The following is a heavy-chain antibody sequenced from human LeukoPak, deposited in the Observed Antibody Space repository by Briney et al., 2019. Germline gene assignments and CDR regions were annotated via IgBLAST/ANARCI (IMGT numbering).Heavy chain of an antibody. Sequence: PSETLSLTCAVSGGSIGSDSWWSWVRQPPGKGLEWIGYIYYSGSTNYNPSLKSRVTISVDTSKNQFSLKLSSVTAADTAVYYCARVVAVAGTVDYWGQGTLVTVSS. J-gene: IGHJ4*02. D-gene: IGHD6-19*01. V-gene: IGHV4-4*02. CDR1: GGSIGSDS. CDR2: IYYSGST. CDR3: ARVVAVAGTVDY.